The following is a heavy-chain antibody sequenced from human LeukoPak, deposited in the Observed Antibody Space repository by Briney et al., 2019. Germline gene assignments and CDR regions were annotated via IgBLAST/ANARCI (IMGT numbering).Heavy chain of an antibody. V-gene: IGHV5-51*01. CDR3: ARQGPGTYGDYVSPLR. J-gene: IGHJ4*02. D-gene: IGHD4-17*01. Sequence: GESLKISCKGCGCSFTSYWIGWVRQMPGKGLEWMGIIYPGDSDTRYSPSFQGQVTISADKSISTAYLQWSSLKASDTAMYYCARQGPGTYGDYVSPLRWGQGTLVTVSS. CDR2: IYPGDSDT. CDR1: GCSFTSYW.